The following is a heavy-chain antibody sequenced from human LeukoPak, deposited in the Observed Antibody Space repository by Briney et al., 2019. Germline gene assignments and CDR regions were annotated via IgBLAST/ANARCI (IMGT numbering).Heavy chain of an antibody. CDR3: ANEVRPNDY. CDR2: IDISGGST. V-gene: IGHV3-23*01. J-gene: IGHJ4*02. Sequence: QPGGSLRLSCAASGFTFSRYAMSWVRQAPGKGLEWVSSIDISGGSTYYADSVKGRFTISRDNSKNTLYLQMNSLRGEDTALYFCANEVRPNDYWGQGTLVTVSS. CDR1: GFTFSRYA. D-gene: IGHD4/OR15-4a*01.